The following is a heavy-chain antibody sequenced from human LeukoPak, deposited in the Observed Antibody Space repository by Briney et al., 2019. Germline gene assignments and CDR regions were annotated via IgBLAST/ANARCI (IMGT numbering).Heavy chain of an antibody. CDR2: IKPDGGEK. CDR3: GRGSSATAVRGIRSAWFDP. V-gene: IGHV3-7*05. J-gene: IGHJ5*02. D-gene: IGHD3-10*01. Sequence: GGSLRLSCAASGFTFSSYWMTWVRQAPGTGLQWVANIKPDGGEKYYVDSVKGRFTISRDNAKNSLYLEMNSLRPEDTAVYYCGRGSSATAVRGIRSAWFDPWGQGTLVTVAS. CDR1: GFTFSSYW.